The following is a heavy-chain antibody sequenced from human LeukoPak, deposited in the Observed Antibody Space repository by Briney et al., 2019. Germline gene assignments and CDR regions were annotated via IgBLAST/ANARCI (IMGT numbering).Heavy chain of an antibody. D-gene: IGHD3-10*01. CDR1: GGSISNYY. V-gene: IGHV4-59*08. Sequence: SETLSLTCTVSGGSISNYYWSWIRQPPGKGLEWIGYVSNSGSTNYNPSLKSRVTISVDTSKNQFSLKLNSVTAADTAVYYCARHYGPWGRGTLVTVSS. CDR3: ARHYGP. J-gene: IGHJ5*02. CDR2: VSNSGST.